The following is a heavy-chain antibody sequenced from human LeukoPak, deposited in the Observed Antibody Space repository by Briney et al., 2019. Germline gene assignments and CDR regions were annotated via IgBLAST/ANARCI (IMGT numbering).Heavy chain of an antibody. D-gene: IGHD2-2*01. CDR3: AKALGYCSSTSCYYFDY. Sequence: GGSLRLSCAASGFTFSSYAMSWVRQAPGKGLEXXXXISGSGGSTYYADSVKGRFTISRDNSKNTLYLQMNRLRAEDTAVYYRAKALGYCSSTSCYYFDYWGQGTLVTVSS. V-gene: IGHV3-23*01. CDR2: ISGSGGST. J-gene: IGHJ4*02. CDR1: GFTFSSYA.